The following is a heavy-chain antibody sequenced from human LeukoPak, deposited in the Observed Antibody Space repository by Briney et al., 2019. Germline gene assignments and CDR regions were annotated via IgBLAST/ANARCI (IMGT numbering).Heavy chain of an antibody. J-gene: IGHJ3*02. CDR2: IYYSGST. Sequence: SETLSLTCTGSGGSISSYYWSWLRQPPGKGLEWSGYIYYSGSTNYNPSLKSRVTISVDTSKNQFSLKLSSVTAADTAVYYCARFKGYCSSTSCQGYAFDIWGQGTMVTVSS. CDR1: GGSISSYY. V-gene: IGHV4-59*08. CDR3: ARFKGYCSSTSCQGYAFDI. D-gene: IGHD2-2*01.